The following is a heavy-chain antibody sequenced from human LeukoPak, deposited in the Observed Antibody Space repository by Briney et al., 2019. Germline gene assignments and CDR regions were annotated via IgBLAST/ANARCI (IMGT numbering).Heavy chain of an antibody. V-gene: IGHV3-21*01. J-gene: IGHJ3*02. CDR1: GFTFSSYS. D-gene: IGHD1-1*01. CDR3: ARDRVQLADAFDI. Sequence: PGGSLRLSCAASGFTFSSYSMNWVRQAPGKGLEWVSSISSSSSYIYYADSVKGRFTISRDNAKNSLYLQMNSLRAEDTAVYYCARDRVQLADAFDIWGQGTMVTVSS. CDR2: ISSSSSYI.